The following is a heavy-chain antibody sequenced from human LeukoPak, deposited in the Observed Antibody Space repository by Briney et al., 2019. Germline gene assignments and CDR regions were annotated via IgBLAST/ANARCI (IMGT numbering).Heavy chain of an antibody. Sequence: SVKVPCKASGGTFSSYAISWVRQAPGQGLEWMGGIIPIFGTANYAQKFQGRVTITADESTSTAYMELSSLRSEDTAVYYCARVESITMIVVVTQGANDAFDIWGQGTMVTVSS. V-gene: IGHV1-69*13. D-gene: IGHD3-22*01. CDR3: ARVESITMIVVVTQGANDAFDI. J-gene: IGHJ3*02. CDR2: IIPIFGTA. CDR1: GGTFSSYA.